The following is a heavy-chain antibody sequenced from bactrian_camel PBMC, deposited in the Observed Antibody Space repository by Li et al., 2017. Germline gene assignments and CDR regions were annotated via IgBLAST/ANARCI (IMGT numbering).Heavy chain of an antibody. CDR1: GYTYCSRD. Sequence: HVQLVESGGGSVQAGGSLRLSCTASGYTYCSRDMSWYRQVPGKEREFVSRLDRDGNTTYAESVKDRFTVSQAHAETTVYLRMNSLKPDDSGTYICAYESGTTPDLCRQRGPGGYFGQGTQVTVSS. J-gene: IGHJ4*01. CDR2: LDRDGNT. V-gene: IGHV3S9*01. D-gene: IGHD7*01.